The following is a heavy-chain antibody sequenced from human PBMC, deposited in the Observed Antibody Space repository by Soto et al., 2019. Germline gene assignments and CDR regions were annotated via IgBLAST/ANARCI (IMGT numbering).Heavy chain of an antibody. Sequence: QVQLQESGPGLVKPSGTLSLTCAVSSGSISSSNWWSWVRQPPGKGLEWIGEIYHSGSTNYNPSHKRRVSISVDKSKNQFSLKLSSVTAADTAVYYCARGGYSSSTNWFDPWGQGTLVTVSS. J-gene: IGHJ5*02. CDR2: IYHSGST. D-gene: IGHD6-6*01. V-gene: IGHV4-4*02. CDR1: SGSISSSNW. CDR3: ARGGYSSSTNWFDP.